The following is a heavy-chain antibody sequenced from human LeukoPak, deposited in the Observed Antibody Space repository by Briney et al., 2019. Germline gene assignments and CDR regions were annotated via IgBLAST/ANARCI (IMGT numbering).Heavy chain of an antibody. J-gene: IGHJ4*02. Sequence: GGSLRLSCAASGFTFSSYSMNWVRQAPGKGLEWVSSISSSSSYIYYADSVKGRFTISRDNAKNSLYLQMNSLRAEDTAVYYCARESVITMVRGVMDYWGQGTLVTVSS. CDR2: ISSSSSYI. D-gene: IGHD3-10*01. V-gene: IGHV3-21*01. CDR3: ARESVITMVRGVMDY. CDR1: GFTFSSYS.